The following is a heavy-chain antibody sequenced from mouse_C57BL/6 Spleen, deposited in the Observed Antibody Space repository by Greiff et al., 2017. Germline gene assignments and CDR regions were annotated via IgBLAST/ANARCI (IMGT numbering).Heavy chain of an antibody. Sequence: EVHLVESGGGLVKPGGSLKLSCAASGFTFSDYGMHWVRQAPEKGLEWVAYISSGSSTIYYADTVKGRFTISRDNAKNTRFLQMTSLRSEDTAMYYCAKKVYYDYDGWYFDVWGTGTTVTVSS. D-gene: IGHD2-4*01. V-gene: IGHV5-17*01. CDR1: GFTFSDYG. CDR3: AKKVYYDYDGWYFDV. CDR2: ISSGSSTI. J-gene: IGHJ1*03.